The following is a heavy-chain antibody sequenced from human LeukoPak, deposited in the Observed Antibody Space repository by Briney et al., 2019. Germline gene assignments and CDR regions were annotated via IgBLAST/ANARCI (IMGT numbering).Heavy chain of an antibody. V-gene: IGHV3-23*01. CDR2: ISGSGGST. J-gene: IGHJ4*02. Sequence: GGSLRLSCVASGFTFSSYAMSWVRQAPGTGLEWVSAISGSGGSTYYADSVKGRFTISRDNSKNTLYLQMNSLRAEDTAVYYCAKSRSGWYEIDYWGQGTLVTVSS. CDR3: AKSRSGWYEIDY. CDR1: GFTFSSYA. D-gene: IGHD6-19*01.